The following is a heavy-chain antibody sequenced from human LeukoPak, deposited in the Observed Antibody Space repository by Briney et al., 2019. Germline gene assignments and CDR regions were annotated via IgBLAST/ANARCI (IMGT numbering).Heavy chain of an antibody. Sequence: SETLSLTCAVYGGSFSGYYWSWIRQPPGKGLEWIGEINHSGSTNYNPSLKSRVTISVDTSKSQFSLKLSSVTAADTAVYYCARASYYYDSSGYYYFDYWGQGTLVTVSS. CDR1: GGSFSGYY. V-gene: IGHV4-34*01. J-gene: IGHJ4*02. CDR2: INHSGST. D-gene: IGHD3-22*01. CDR3: ARASYYYDSSGYYYFDY.